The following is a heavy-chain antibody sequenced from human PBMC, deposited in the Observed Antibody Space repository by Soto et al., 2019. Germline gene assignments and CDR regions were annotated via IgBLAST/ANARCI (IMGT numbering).Heavy chain of an antibody. CDR1: GFTFSSYA. CDR3: AKSTTARIAVAPRGLFDY. J-gene: IGHJ4*02. CDR2: ISGSGGST. V-gene: IGHV3-23*01. Sequence: GGSLRLSCAVSGFTFSSYAMSWVRQAPGKGLEWVSSISGSGGSTYYADSVKGRFTISRDNSKSTLYLQMSSLRAEDTAVYYCAKSTTARIAVAPRGLFDYWGQGTLVTVSS. D-gene: IGHD6-19*01.